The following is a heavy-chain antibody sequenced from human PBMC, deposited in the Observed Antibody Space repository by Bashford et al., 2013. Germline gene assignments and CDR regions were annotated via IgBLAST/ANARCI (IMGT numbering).Heavy chain of an antibody. V-gene: IGHV3-23*01. D-gene: IGHD6-19*01. CDR3: AKHSGNTGWYSPDQ. J-gene: IGHJ4*02. Sequence: VRQAPGKGLEWLSATPGGGYSKYYADSVRGRFTISRDNSKNTLYLQLDSLRGEDTAVYYCAKHSGNTGWYSPDQWGQGTLVTVSS. CDR2: TPGGGYSK.